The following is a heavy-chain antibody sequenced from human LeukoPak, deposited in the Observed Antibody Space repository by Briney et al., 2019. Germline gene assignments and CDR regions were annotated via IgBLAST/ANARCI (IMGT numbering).Heavy chain of an antibody. CDR2: IYYSGST. D-gene: IGHD3-22*01. V-gene: IGHV4-59*11. Sequence: PSETLSLTCTVSGGSISSHYWSWIRQPPGKGLEWIGYIYYSGSTNYNPSLKSRVTISVDTSKNQFSLKLSSVTAADTAVYYCARGPYYYDSSGYYYRRTRNWFDPWGQGTLVTVSS. CDR3: ARGPYYYDSSGYYYRRTRNWFDP. CDR1: GGSISSHY. J-gene: IGHJ5*02.